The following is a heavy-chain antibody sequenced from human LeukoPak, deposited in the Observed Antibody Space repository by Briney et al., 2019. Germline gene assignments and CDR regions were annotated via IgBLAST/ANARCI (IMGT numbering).Heavy chain of an antibody. CDR3: ASGPSSGWYYYFDY. D-gene: IGHD6-19*01. Sequence: GASVRVSCKASGYTFTSYGISWVRQAPGQGLEWMGWVSAYNGNTNYAQKLQGRVTMTTDTSTSTAYMELRSLRSDDTAVYYCASGPSSGWYYYFDYWGQGTLVTVSS. J-gene: IGHJ4*02. V-gene: IGHV1-18*01. CDR2: VSAYNGNT. CDR1: GYTFTSYG.